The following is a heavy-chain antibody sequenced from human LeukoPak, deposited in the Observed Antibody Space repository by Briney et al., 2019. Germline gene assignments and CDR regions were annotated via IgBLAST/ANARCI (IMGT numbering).Heavy chain of an antibody. CDR3: ARDGTYGFWSGYYRYFDY. D-gene: IGHD3-3*01. V-gene: IGHV3-11*01. CDR2: ISSSGSTI. CDR1: GFTFSDYY. J-gene: IGHJ4*02. Sequence: GGSLRLSCAASGFTFSDYYMSWIRQAPGEGLERVSYISSSGSTIYYADSVKGRFTISRDNAKNSLYLQMNSLRAEDTAVYYCARDGTYGFWSGYYRYFDYWGQGTLVTVSS.